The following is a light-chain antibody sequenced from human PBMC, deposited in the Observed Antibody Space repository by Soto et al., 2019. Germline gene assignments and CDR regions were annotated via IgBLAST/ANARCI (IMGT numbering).Light chain of an antibody. CDR3: QQRQYWPPIT. Sequence: ERVMTQSPVTLSVSPGESVTLSCRASQSVGSNLAWYQQKVGQAPRLLIYGVSTRATGIPARFSGSGSGTDFTLTISSLEPEDCAIYYCQQRQYWPPITLGQGTRLEIK. V-gene: IGKV3-15*01. CDR2: GVS. CDR1: QSVGSN. J-gene: IGKJ5*01.